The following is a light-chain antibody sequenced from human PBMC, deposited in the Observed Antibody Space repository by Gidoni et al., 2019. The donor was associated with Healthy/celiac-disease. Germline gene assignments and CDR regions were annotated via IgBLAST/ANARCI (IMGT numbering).Light chain of an antibody. CDR3: QAWDSSTAWV. CDR2: QDS. J-gene: IGLJ3*02. CDR1: KLGDKY. V-gene: IGLV3-1*01. Sequence: SYELTQPPSVSVSPGQTASIPCPGDKLGDKYACWYQQKPGQSPVLVIYQDSKRPSGIPERFSGSTSGTTATLTISGTQAMDEADYYCQAWDSSTAWVFGGGTKLTVL.